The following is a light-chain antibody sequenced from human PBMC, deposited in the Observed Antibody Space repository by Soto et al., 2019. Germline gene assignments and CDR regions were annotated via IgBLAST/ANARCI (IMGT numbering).Light chain of an antibody. Sequence: EVVLTQSPATLSLSPGERATLSCRASESIGKFLAWYRQIPGQAPRLLIYDASNRATGIPDRFSGGGSGTDFTLTISSLQPDDFATYYCQQYNTYSTFGQGTRLEIK. CDR3: QQYNTYST. CDR2: DAS. CDR1: ESIGKF. J-gene: IGKJ5*01. V-gene: IGKV3-11*01.